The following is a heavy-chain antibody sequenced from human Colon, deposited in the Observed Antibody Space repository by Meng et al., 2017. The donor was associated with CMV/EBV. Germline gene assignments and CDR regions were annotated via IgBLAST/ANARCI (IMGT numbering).Heavy chain of an antibody. CDR2: VVYSGST. V-gene: IGHV4-30-4*01. J-gene: IGHJ4*02. Sequence: GDYYWNWIRQAPGRGLEWIGYVVYSGSTHYNPSLQSRLTISMDTSKNQFSRRLTSVTAADTAVYYCARTSDIAIFGVVMKNPYDFDNWGQGTLVTVSS. CDR1: GDYY. CDR3: ARTSDIAIFGVVMKNPYDFDN. D-gene: IGHD3-3*01.